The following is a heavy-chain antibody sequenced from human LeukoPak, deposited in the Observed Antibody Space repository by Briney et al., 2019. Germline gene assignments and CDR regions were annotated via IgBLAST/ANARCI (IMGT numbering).Heavy chain of an antibody. J-gene: IGHJ4*02. CDR1: GFTFSIYA. V-gene: IGHV3-23*01. Sequence: AGGSLRLSCAASGFTFSIYAMSWVRQAPGKGLEWVAGISDSGGRTNYADSVKGRFTISRDNPKNTLYLQMNSLRAEDTAVYFCAKRGVVIRVILVGFHKEAYYFDSWGQGALVTVSS. CDR3: AKRGVVIRVILVGFHKEAYYFDS. CDR2: ISDSGGRT. D-gene: IGHD3-22*01.